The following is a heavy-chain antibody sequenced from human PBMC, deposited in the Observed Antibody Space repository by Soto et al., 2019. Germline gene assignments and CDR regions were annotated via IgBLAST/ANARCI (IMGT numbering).Heavy chain of an antibody. CDR3: AKDRWELLGTYYYFDY. CDR1: GFTFSSYA. Sequence: GGSLRLSCAASGFTFSSYAMSWVRQAPGKGLEWVSAISGSGGSTYYADSVKGRFTISRDNSKNTLYLQMNSLRAEDTAVYYCAKDRWELLGTYYYFDYWGQGTLVTVSS. D-gene: IGHD1-26*01. V-gene: IGHV3-23*01. J-gene: IGHJ4*02. CDR2: ISGSGGST.